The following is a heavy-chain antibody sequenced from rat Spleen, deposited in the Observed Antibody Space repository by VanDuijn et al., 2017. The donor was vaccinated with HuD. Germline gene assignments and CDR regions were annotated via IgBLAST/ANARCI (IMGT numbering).Heavy chain of an antibody. Sequence: EVKLVESGGGLVQPGRSLKLSCAASGFSFSTYGMAWVRQAPKKGLEWVASITNSGVTTYYPDSVKGRFTISRYNAMTTLYLQMDSLRSEDTATYYCFNPGIYAMDAWGQGTSVTVSS. J-gene: IGHJ4*01. V-gene: IGHV5S13*01. CDR3: FNPGIYAMDA. CDR1: GFSFSTYG. D-gene: IGHD1-4*01. CDR2: ITNSGVTT.